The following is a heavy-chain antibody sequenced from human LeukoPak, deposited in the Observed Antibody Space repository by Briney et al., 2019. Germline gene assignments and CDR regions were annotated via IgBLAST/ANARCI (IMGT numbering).Heavy chain of an antibody. J-gene: IGHJ4*02. CDR3: AMQTEQDCSSTSCYGEFDY. Sequence: SGGSLRLSCAASGFTFSSYSMNWVRQAPGKGLEWVSSISSSSSYIYYADSVKGRFTISRDNAKNSLYLQVNSLRAEDTAVYYCAMQTEQDCSSTSCYGEFDYWGQGTLVTVSS. CDR1: GFTFSSYS. D-gene: IGHD2-2*01. V-gene: IGHV3-21*01. CDR2: ISSSSSYI.